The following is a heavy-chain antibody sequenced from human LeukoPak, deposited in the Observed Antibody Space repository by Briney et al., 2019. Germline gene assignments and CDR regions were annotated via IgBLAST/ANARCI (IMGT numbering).Heavy chain of an antibody. V-gene: IGHV4-59*01. Sequence: SETLSLTCTVSGGSIGSYYWNWIRQPPGKGLEWIGYVSYSGGTNYNPSLKSRVTMSVDKSKNQFSLKLSSVTAADTAVYFCARATSGYYFDFWDQGTLVTVSS. D-gene: IGHD3-22*01. CDR2: VSYSGGT. J-gene: IGHJ4*02. CDR1: GGSIGSYY. CDR3: ARATSGYYFDF.